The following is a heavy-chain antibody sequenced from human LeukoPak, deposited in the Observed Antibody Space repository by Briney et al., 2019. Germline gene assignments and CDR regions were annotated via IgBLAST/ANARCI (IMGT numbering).Heavy chain of an antibody. CDR1: GGTFSSHA. V-gene: IGHV1-69*10. CDR3: AKDQRNAPGRWFDP. J-gene: IGHJ5*02. D-gene: IGHD1-1*01. Sequence: AASVKVSCKASGGTFSSHAMNWVRQAPGQGLEWMGGVIPILDITDYAQKFQGRLTITADKSTGTGYMELSSLRSEDSAVYYCAKDQRNAPGRWFDPWGQGILVTVSS. CDR2: VIPILDIT.